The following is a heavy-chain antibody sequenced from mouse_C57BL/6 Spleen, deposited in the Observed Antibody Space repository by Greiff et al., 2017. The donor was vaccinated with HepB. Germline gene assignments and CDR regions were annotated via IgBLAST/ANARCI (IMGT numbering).Heavy chain of an antibody. CDR2: ISSGGDYI. V-gene: IGHV5-9-1*02. CDR1: GFTFSSYA. J-gene: IGHJ2*01. CDR3: TRDRDGYDYFDY. Sequence: EVMLVESGEGLVKPGGSLKLSCAASGFTFSSYAMSWVRQTPEKRLEWVAYISSGGDYIYYADTVKGRFTISRDNARNTLYLQMSSLKSEDTAMYYCTRDRDGYDYFDYWGQGTTLTVSS. D-gene: IGHD2-3*01.